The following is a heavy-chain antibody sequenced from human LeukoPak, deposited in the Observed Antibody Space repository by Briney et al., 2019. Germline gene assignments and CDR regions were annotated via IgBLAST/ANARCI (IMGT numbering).Heavy chain of an antibody. J-gene: IGHJ4*02. Sequence: GGSLRLSCAASGFTFINYGMHWVRQAPGKVLEWVAFVRYDGSNTYYADSVKGRFTISRDNSKNTLYLQMNSLRAEDTAVYYCAKVSYYDSSGEIDYWGQGTLVTVSS. V-gene: IGHV3-30*02. CDR1: GFTFINYG. CDR3: AKVSYYDSSGEIDY. CDR2: VRYDGSNT. D-gene: IGHD3-22*01.